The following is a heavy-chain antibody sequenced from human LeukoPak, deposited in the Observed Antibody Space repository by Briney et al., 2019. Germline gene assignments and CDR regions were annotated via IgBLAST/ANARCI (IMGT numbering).Heavy chain of an antibody. V-gene: IGHV4-59*01. D-gene: IGHD2-2*02. Sequence: SETLSLTCTVSGGSISSYYWSWIRQPPGKGLEWIGYIYYSGSTNYNPSLKSRVTISVDTSKNQFSLKLSSVTAADTAVYYCARVTELGYCSSTSCHRVFDYWGQGTLVTVSS. CDR3: ARVTELGYCSSTSCHRVFDY. CDR2: IYYSGST. CDR1: GGSISSYY. J-gene: IGHJ4*02.